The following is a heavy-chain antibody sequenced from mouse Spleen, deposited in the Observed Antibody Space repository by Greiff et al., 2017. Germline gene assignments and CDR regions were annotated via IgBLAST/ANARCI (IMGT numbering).Heavy chain of an antibody. CDR1: GYSFTGYG. D-gene: IGHD2-14*01. CDR3: AREVRDAMDY. CDR2: ICGGGSA. Sequence: VQVVESGPGLVAPSPSLSISCTVSGYSFTGYGVNWVSQPPGKGLEWLGMICGGGSATYYTDNNYRQTISTDNSTTHVSFIMHSLLTDDTARYYCAREVRDAMDYWGQGTSVTVSS. V-gene: IGHV2-6-7*01. J-gene: IGHJ4*01.